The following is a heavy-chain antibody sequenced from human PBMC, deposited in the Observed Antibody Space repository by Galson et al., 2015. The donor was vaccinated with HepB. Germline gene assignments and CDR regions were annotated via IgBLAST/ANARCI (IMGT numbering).Heavy chain of an antibody. CDR3: ARGTPWVPHNWFDP. CDR2: ISAYNGNT. D-gene: IGHD2-15*01. CDR1: GGTFSSYT. Sequence: SVKVSCKASGGTFSSYTISWVRQAPGQRLEWMGWISAYNGNTNYAQKLQGRVTMTTDTSTSTAYMELRSLRSDDTAVYYCARGTPWVPHNWFDPWGQGTLVTVSS. J-gene: IGHJ5*02. V-gene: IGHV1-18*01.